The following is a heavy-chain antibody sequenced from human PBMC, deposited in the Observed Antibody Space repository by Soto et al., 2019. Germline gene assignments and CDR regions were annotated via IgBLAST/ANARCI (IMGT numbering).Heavy chain of an antibody. V-gene: IGHV4-59*01. J-gene: IGHJ4*02. CDR3: AKDRSAGGLDS. D-gene: IGHD6-25*01. CDR2: IYHSGSA. Sequence: SETLSLTCTLSGGSISSFYWSWIRQPPGKGLEWIGHIYHSGSANYNPSLKSRVTLSVDTSQNQFSLKLSSVTAADTAVYFCAKDRSAGGLDSWGQGTLVTVSS. CDR1: GGSISSFY.